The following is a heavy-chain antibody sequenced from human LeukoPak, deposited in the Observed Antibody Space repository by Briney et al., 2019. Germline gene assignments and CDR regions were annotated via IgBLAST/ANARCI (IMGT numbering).Heavy chain of an antibody. J-gene: IGHJ4*02. CDR1: GFTFSSYE. Sequence: GGSLRLSCAASGFTFSSYEMDWVRQAPGKGLEWVSVIYSGGSTYYADSVKGRFTISRDNAKNSLYLQMNSLRAEDTAVYYCARDRNPVDYYDSSGPIDYWGQGTLVTVSS. CDR3: ARDRNPVDYYDSSGPIDY. CDR2: IYSGGST. D-gene: IGHD3-22*01. V-gene: IGHV3-66*01.